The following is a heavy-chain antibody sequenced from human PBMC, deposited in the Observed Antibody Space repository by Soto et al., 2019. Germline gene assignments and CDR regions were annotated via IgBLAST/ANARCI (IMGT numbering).Heavy chain of an antibody. D-gene: IGHD4-17*01. Sequence: QVQLLESGPGLVKPSGTLSLNCSVSGDAITRHYWSWIRQSPGKGLEWLGYFFHTGTALYNPSLRSRVSMSADTSKNQFSLNLTSVIPADTAVYFCARNYGGNSQFFDLWGRGTLVTVSS. CDR3: ARNYGGNSQFFDL. CDR1: GDAITRHY. V-gene: IGHV4-59*11. CDR2: FFHTGTA. J-gene: IGHJ2*01.